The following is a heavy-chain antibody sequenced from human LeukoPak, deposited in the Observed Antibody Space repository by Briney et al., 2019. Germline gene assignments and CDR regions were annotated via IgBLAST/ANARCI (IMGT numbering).Heavy chain of an antibody. CDR2: ISNSDGNT. CDR3: ARGPSGYHNT. Sequence: GGSLRLSCAASGFTFDDYAMHWVRQAPGKGLEWVSTISNSDGNTYYADSVKGRFTISRDNSKNTLYVQMNSLRAEDTAVYYCARGPSGYHNTGGQGTLVTVSS. CDR1: GFTFDDYA. V-gene: IGHV3-23*01. D-gene: IGHD5-12*01. J-gene: IGHJ4*02.